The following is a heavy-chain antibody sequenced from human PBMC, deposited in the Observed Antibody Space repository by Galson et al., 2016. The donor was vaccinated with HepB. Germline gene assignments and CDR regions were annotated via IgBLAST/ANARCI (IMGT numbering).Heavy chain of an antibody. J-gene: IGHJ4*02. CDR1: GFTFSYHG. CDR2: ISYDGSKT. V-gene: IGHV3-30*18. CDR3: VKVGHYWGDFDY. D-gene: IGHD7-27*01. Sequence: SLRLSCAASGFTFSYHGMHWVRQAPGKGLEWVAVISYDGSKTYYAGFVKGRFTISRDTSKKTLYLQMNSLRPEDTAIYYCVKVGHYWGDFDYWGQGTLVTVSS.